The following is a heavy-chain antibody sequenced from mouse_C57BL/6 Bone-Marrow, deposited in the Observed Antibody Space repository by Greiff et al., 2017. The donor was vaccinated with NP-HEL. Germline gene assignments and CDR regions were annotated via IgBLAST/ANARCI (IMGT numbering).Heavy chain of an antibody. CDR2: ISSGGSYT. Sequence: EVQGVESGGDLVKPGGSLKLSCAASGFTFSSYGMSWVRQTPDKRLEWVATISSGGSYTYYPDSVKGRFTISRDNAKNTLYLQMSSLKAEDTAMYYCAIRDSSGYSYWGQGTLVTVSA. CDR3: AIRDSSGYSY. J-gene: IGHJ3*01. V-gene: IGHV5-6*01. D-gene: IGHD3-2*02. CDR1: GFTFSSYG.